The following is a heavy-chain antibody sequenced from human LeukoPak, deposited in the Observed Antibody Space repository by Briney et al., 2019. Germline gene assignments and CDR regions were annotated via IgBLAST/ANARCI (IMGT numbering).Heavy chain of an antibody. CDR2: ISGSGGST. CDR3: AKAEFYSYFDY. CDR1: GFTFSSYS. Sequence: GGSLRLSCAASGFTFSSYSMNWVRQAPGKGLEWVSAISGSGGSTYYADSMKGRFTISRDNSKNTLYLQMNSLRAEDTAVYYCAKAEFYSYFDYWGQGTLVTVSS. J-gene: IGHJ4*02. D-gene: IGHD1-26*01. V-gene: IGHV3-23*01.